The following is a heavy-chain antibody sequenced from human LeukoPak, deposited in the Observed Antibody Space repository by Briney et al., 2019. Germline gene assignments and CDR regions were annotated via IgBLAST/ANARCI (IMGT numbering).Heavy chain of an antibody. CDR3: AKWTREWLRFWPPPRLDY. CDR2: ISANNANT. CDR1: GYTFTSYG. D-gene: IGHD5-12*01. V-gene: IGHV1-18*01. Sequence: ASVKVSCKASGYTFTSYGITWVRQAPGQGLEWMGWISANNANTDYAQKLQGRVTMTTDTSTSTAYMELRSLRSDDTAVYYCAKWTREWLRFWPPPRLDYWGQGTLVTVSS. J-gene: IGHJ4*02.